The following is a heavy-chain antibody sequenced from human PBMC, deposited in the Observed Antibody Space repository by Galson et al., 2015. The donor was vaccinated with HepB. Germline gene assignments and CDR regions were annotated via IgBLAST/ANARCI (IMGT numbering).Heavy chain of an antibody. CDR3: AREQQLRDAFDI. V-gene: IGHV1-18*01. D-gene: IGHD6-13*01. CDR1: GYTFTSYG. Sequence: SVKVSCKASGYTFTSYGISWVRQAPGQGLEWMGWISAHNGNTNYAQKLQGRVTMTTDTSTSTAYMELRSLRSDDTAVYYCAREQQLRDAFDIWGQGTMVTVSS. J-gene: IGHJ3*02. CDR2: ISAHNGNT.